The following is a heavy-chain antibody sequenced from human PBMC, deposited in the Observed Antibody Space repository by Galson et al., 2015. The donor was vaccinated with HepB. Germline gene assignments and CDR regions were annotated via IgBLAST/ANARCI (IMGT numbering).Heavy chain of an antibody. Sequence: SLRLSCAASGFTFSNYGMHWVRQAPGKGLEWVAVISYDGSNKYYADPVKGRFTISRDNSKNTLYLQMNSLRAEDTALYYCAKDPYLYIALAGTMAGFDYWGQGTLVTVSS. D-gene: IGHD6-19*01. CDR1: GFTFSNYG. CDR3: AKDPYLYIALAGTMAGFDY. CDR2: ISYDGSNK. V-gene: IGHV3-30*18. J-gene: IGHJ4*02.